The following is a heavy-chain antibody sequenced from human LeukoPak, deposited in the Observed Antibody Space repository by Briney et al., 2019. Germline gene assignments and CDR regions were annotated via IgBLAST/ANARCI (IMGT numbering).Heavy chain of an antibody. CDR1: GGTFSSYA. Sequence: ASVKVSCKASGGTFSSYAISWVRQAPGQGLEWMGGIIPTFGTANYAQKFQGRVTITTDESTSTAYMELSSLRSGDTAVYYCARGMLATVSPDAFDIWGQGTMVTVSS. CDR2: IIPTFGTA. J-gene: IGHJ3*02. D-gene: IGHD4-17*01. CDR3: ARGMLATVSPDAFDI. V-gene: IGHV1-69*05.